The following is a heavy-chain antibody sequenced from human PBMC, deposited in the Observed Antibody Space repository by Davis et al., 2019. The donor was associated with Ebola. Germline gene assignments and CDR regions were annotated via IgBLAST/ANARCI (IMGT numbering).Heavy chain of an antibody. CDR3: ARDRPNYDFWSGYFDY. CDR1: RFTFSSYA. V-gene: IGHV3-30-3*01. D-gene: IGHD3-3*01. Sequence: GGSLRLSCAASRFTFSSYAMHWVRQAPGKGLEWVAVISYDGSNKYYADSVKGRFTISRDNSKNTLYLQMNSLRAEDTAVYYCARDRPNYDFWSGYFDYWGQGTLVTVSS. J-gene: IGHJ4*02. CDR2: ISYDGSNK.